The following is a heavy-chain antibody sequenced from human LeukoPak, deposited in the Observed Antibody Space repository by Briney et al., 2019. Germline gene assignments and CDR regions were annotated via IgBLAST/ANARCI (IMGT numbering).Heavy chain of an antibody. Sequence: GGSLRLSCSASSTSAMSWVRQAPGKGLEWVSGISGSGDWSYYADSVKGRVAISRDNSKNMVYLQMDSLRVEDTAVYYCAGERVAVVAAAGQSHRPAFFDHWDQGIQVTVSS. V-gene: IGHV3-23*01. CDR2: ISGSGDWS. CDR3: AGERVAVVAAAGQSHRPAFFDH. D-gene: IGHD2-15*01. J-gene: IGHJ4*02. CDR1: STSA.